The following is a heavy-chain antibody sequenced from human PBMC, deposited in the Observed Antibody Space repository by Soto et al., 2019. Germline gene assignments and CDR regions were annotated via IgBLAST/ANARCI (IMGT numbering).Heavy chain of an antibody. Sequence: QVQLVESGGGVVQPGRSLRLSCAASGFTFSSYGMHWVRQAPGKGLEWVAVISYDGSNKYYADSVKGRFTISRDNSKNTLYLQMTSLRAEDTAVYYCAKDTHTAMVPFDYWGQGTLVTVSS. D-gene: IGHD5-18*01. J-gene: IGHJ4*02. CDR2: ISYDGSNK. CDR1: GFTFSSYG. V-gene: IGHV3-30*18. CDR3: AKDTHTAMVPFDY.